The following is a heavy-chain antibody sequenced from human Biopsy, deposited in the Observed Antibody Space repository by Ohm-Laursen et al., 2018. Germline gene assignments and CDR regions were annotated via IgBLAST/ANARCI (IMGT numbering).Heavy chain of an antibody. J-gene: IGHJ4*02. CDR2: IHSDGTTP. D-gene: IGHD3-16*01. V-gene: IGHV3-74*01. CDR1: GFTFSKTW. Sequence: GSLRLSCSASGFTFSKTWMHWVRQAPGKGLMWVARIHSDGTTPTCADSVKGRFSISRDNAKNTVYLQMNSLGIDDTAVYYCASSNPSRVAGGVALLGHWGQGALVTVSP. CDR3: ASSNPSRVAGGVALLGH.